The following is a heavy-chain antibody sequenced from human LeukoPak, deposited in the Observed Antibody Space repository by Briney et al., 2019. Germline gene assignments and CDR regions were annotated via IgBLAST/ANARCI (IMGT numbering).Heavy chain of an antibody. Sequence: QSGGSLRLSCAASGFTFSSYAMSWVRQAPGKGLEWVAAISGSGGSTYYADSVKGRFTISRDNSRNTLYLQMNSLRAEDTAVYYCAKDRGSGSSSWFDYWGQGTLVTVSS. V-gene: IGHV3-23*01. CDR3: AKDRGSGSSSWFDY. J-gene: IGHJ4*02. CDR2: ISGSGGST. D-gene: IGHD6-13*01. CDR1: GFTFSSYA.